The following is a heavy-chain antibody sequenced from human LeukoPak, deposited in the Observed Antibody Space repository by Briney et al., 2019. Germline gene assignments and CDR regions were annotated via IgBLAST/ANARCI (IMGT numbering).Heavy chain of an antibody. V-gene: IGHV5-51*01. D-gene: IGHD3-22*01. J-gene: IGHJ4*02. Sequence: GESLKISCKGSGYSFTSYWSGWVRQMPGKGLEWMGIIYHGDSDTRYSPSFQGQVTISADKSISTAYLQWSSLKASDTAMYYCARPYYYDSSGYYSFFDYWGQGTLVTVSS. CDR3: ARPYYYDSSGYYSFFDY. CDR2: IYHGDSDT. CDR1: GYSFTSYW.